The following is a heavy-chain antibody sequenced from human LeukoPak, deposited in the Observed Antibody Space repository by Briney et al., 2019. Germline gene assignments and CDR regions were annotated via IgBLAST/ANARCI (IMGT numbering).Heavy chain of an antibody. J-gene: IGHJ6*02. CDR1: GFTFSSYA. CDR2: ISGSGGHT. CDR3: AKVPSHDFWSGYYYGMDV. D-gene: IGHD3-3*01. Sequence: GGSLRLSCAASGFTFSSYAMTWVRQAPGKGLGWVSAISGSGGHTYYADSVKGRFTISRDNSKNMLYLQMNSLRAEDTAVYYCAKVPSHDFWSGYYYGMDVWGQGTTVTVSS. V-gene: IGHV3-23*01.